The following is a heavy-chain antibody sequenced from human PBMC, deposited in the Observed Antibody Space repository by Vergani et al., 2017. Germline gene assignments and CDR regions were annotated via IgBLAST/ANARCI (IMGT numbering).Heavy chain of an antibody. CDR2: ISPGASTV. J-gene: IGHJ6*02. D-gene: IGHD1-1*01. CDR1: GFKFSDHY. Sequence: LEESGGGSVKPGGSLRLSCAASGFKFSDHYMSWIRQAPGKGLEWVSHISPGASTVSYTDSVTGRFTVSRDNDNNSLTLDMTTQRVEDTAVYDCAKNPGISTTPHYYAMDVRGQGTTVTVSS. V-gene: IGHV3-11*04. CDR3: AKNPGISTTPHYYAMDV.